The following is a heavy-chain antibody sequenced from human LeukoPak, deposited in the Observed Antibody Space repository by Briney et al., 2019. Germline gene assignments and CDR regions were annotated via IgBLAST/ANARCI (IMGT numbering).Heavy chain of an antibody. V-gene: IGHV1-69*13. CDR1: GGTLGSYV. Sequence: AASVRVSCKTSGGTLGSYVISWVRQAPGQGLDWMGGILPIFGTADYAQKFQGRVTITADESTNTAYMELKSLTSEDTAVYYCARDRGGLDPWGQGTLVTVSS. CDR2: ILPIFGTA. J-gene: IGHJ5*02. CDR3: ARDRGGLDP. D-gene: IGHD4-23*01.